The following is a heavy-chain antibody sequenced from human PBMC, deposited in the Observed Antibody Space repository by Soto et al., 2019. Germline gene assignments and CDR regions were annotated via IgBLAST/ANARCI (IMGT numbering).Heavy chain of an antibody. J-gene: IGHJ5*02. V-gene: IGHV1-2*02. Sequence: ASVKVSCKASGYTVTGYFIHWVRQAPGEGLEWVGYINPNSGVTKYAPRFLGRVTITRDTSIRTAYMDLNNLRSADTAVYFCARGGVTILANLPWGAGTQCTISS. CDR3: ARGGVTILANLP. CDR2: INPNSGVT. CDR1: GYTVTGYF. D-gene: IGHD3-3*01.